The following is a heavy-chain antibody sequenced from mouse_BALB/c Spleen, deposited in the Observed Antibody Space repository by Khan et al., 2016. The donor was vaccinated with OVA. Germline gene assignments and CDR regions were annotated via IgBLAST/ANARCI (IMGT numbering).Heavy chain of an antibody. D-gene: IGHD4-1*01. J-gene: IGHJ3*01. V-gene: IGHV5-6*01. Sequence: EVELVESGGDLVKPGGSLKLSCAASGFTFSSYGMSWVRQTPDKRLEWVATISSAGDYTFYPDNVKGRFTISRDNAKNTLYLQVSSLKSEDTDLYCSASQLTGSFAYWGQGTLVTVSA. CDR1: GFTFSSYG. CDR2: ISSAGDYT. CDR3: ASQLTGSFAY.